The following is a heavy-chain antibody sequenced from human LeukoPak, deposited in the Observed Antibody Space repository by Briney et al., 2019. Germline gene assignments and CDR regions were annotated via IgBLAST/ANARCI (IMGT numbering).Heavy chain of an antibody. D-gene: IGHD2-15*01. J-gene: IGHJ5*02. Sequence: SETLSLTCTVSGGSISSYYWSWIRQPPGKGLEWIGYIYTSGSTNYNPSLKSRVTISVDTSKNQFSLKLSSVTAADTAVYYCARHGVVAARKSWFDPWGQGTLVTVSS. V-gene: IGHV4-4*09. CDR3: ARHGVVAARKSWFDP. CDR1: GGSISSYY. CDR2: IYTSGST.